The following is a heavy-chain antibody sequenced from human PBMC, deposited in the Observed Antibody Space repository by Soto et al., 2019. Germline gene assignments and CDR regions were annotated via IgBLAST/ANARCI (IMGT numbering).Heavy chain of an antibody. CDR3: ARVRWPRGPPVY. V-gene: IGHV1-18*01. D-gene: IGHD5-12*01. Sequence: QVPLVQSGAEVKKPGASVKVSCKASGYTFTSYGISWVRPAPGQGLEWMGWISAYNGNTNYAQKLQGRVPMTTDTSTSTAYMELRSLRADDTAVYYCARVRWPRGPPVYWGQGTLVTVSS. CDR1: GYTFTSYG. CDR2: ISAYNGNT. J-gene: IGHJ4*02.